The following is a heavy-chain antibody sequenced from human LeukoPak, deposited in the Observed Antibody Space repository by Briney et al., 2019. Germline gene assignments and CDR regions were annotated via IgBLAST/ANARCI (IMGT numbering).Heavy chain of an antibody. CDR3: ARAGDRSGDGYAEFAY. Sequence: SETLSLTCTVSGGSISSYYWSWLRQPPGKGLEWIGYIYYSGSTNYNPSLKSRVTISVDTSKNQFSLKLSSVTAADTAVYYCARAGDRSGDGYAEFAYWGPGTLVTVSS. J-gene: IGHJ4*02. D-gene: IGHD3-22*01. V-gene: IGHV4-59*01. CDR2: IYYSGST. CDR1: GGSISSYY.